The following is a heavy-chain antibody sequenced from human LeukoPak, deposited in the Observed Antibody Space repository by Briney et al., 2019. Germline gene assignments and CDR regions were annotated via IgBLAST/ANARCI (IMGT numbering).Heavy chain of an antibody. Sequence: PSETLSLTCTVSGGSISSYYWSWIRQPPGKGLEWIGYLYYSGNTNYNPSLKSRVTISVDTSKNQFSLKLSSVTAADTAVYYCARDRGSGWYQEYYFDYWGQGTLVTVSS. CDR1: GGSISSYY. CDR2: LYYSGNT. CDR3: ARDRGSGWYQEYYFDY. D-gene: IGHD6-19*01. V-gene: IGHV4-59*12. J-gene: IGHJ4*02.